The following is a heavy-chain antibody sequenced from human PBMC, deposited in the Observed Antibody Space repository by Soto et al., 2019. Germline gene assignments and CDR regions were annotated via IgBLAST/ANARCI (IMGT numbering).Heavy chain of an antibody. CDR3: ARDKGPDTYGQTRIRDYSYARYV. Sequence: QVQLQGSGPRLVKPSQTLSLTCSVSGASISSGAYFWTWIRHHPGKDLEWIGYIYYSVSTSYTYQYPPRQSRRTITVDTSKNLLSLRLTSVTAADTATYYCARDKGPDTYGQTRIRDYSYARYVWGQGTTVIVSS. D-gene: IGHD5-18*01. J-gene: IGHJ6*02. V-gene: IGHV4-31*03. CDR2: IYYSVST. CDR1: GASISSGAYF.